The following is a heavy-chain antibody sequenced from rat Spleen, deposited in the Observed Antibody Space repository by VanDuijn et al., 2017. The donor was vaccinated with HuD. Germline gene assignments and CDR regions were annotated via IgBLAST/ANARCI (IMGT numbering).Heavy chain of an antibody. CDR1: GFTFSIYG. V-gene: IGHV5S13*01. J-gene: IGHJ4*01. CDR2: IGTGGGST. CDR3: ARHNSGYGVMDA. D-gene: IGHD4-3*01. Sequence: EVQLVESGGALVPPGRSLKLSCAPSGFTFSIYGMAWVRQAPTKGLEWVASIGTGGGSTYYRDSVKGRFTSSRDIAKSTLYLQMDSLRSEDTATYYCARHNSGYGVMDAWGQGASVTVSS.